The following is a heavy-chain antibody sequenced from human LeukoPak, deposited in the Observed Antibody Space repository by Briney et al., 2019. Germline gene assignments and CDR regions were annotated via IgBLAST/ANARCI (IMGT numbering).Heavy chain of an antibody. V-gene: IGHV3-21*03. Sequence: PGGSLRLSCAASGFTFSSYSMNWVRQAPGKGLEWVSSISSSSSYIYYADSVKGRFTISRDNAKNSLYLQMNSLRAEDTAVYYCTTGPRDVDTAMADYWGQGTLVTVSS. CDR2: ISSSSSYI. CDR3: TTGPRDVDTAMADY. J-gene: IGHJ4*02. CDR1: GFTFSSYS. D-gene: IGHD5-18*01.